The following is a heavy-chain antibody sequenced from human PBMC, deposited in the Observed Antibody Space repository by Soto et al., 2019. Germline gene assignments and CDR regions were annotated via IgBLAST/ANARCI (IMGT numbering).Heavy chain of an antibody. Sequence: QVQLQQWGAGLLKPSETLSLTCAVYGGSFSGYQWSWIRQTPGKGLEWIGEINDSGNINYNPSLKSRVTSLRDPPKKQISLKLSSVTAADSAVYYCARGLILWFGELSRRGGYYYYMDVWGKGTTVTVSS. J-gene: IGHJ6*03. D-gene: IGHD3-10*01. CDR3: ARGLILWFGELSRRGGYYYYMDV. CDR2: INDSGNI. V-gene: IGHV4-34*01. CDR1: GGSFSGYQ.